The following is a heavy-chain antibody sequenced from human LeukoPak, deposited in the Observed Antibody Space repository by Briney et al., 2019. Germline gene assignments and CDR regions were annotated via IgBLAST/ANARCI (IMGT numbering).Heavy chain of an antibody. CDR1: GLSFSTYW. Sequence: PGGSLRLSCSASGLSFSTYWMTWVRQAPGKGLEWVSYISGDRNTIYYANSVKGRFTLSRDNGKNSLYLQMDSLRVEDTAIYYCVRRFDCWGQGTLVTVSS. CDR2: ISGDRNTI. V-gene: IGHV3-48*01. CDR3: VRRFDC. J-gene: IGHJ4*02.